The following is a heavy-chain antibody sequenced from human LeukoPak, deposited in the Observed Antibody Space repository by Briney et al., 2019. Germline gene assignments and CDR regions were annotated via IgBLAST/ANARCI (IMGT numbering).Heavy chain of an antibody. J-gene: IGHJ3*02. Sequence: PGGSLRLSCAASGSTFSSYSVNWVGQAPGKGLEWVSSISSSSSYIYYADSVKGRFTISRDNAKNSLYLQMNSLRAEDTAVYYCARDLPSDFWSGYAFDIWGQGTMVTVSS. V-gene: IGHV3-21*01. CDR2: ISSSSSYI. CDR1: GSTFSSYS. CDR3: ARDLPSDFWSGYAFDI. D-gene: IGHD3-3*01.